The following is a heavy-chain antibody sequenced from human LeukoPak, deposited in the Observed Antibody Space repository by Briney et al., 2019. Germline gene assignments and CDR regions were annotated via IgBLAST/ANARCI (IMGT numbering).Heavy chain of an antibody. CDR1: GFTFGSSA. D-gene: IGHD3-22*01. CDR3: ARGGSGYYFDY. V-gene: IGHV3-30*04. CDR2: ISYDGSNE. Sequence: GGSLRLSCAASGFTFGSSAMHWVRQAPGKGLEWVALISYDGSNEYYADSVKGRFTFSRDNSKDTLYLQMNSLRAEDSAVYYCARGGSGYYFDYWGQGTLVTVSS. J-gene: IGHJ4*02.